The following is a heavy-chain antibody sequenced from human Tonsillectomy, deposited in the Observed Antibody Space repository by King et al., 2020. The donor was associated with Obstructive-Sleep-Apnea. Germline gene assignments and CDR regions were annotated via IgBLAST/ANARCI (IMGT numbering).Heavy chain of an antibody. V-gene: IGHV1-8*01. J-gene: IGHJ4*02. CDR3: ARGRYDYVWGSYRYPQADFDY. D-gene: IGHD3-16*02. CDR2: MNPNSGNT. CDR1: GYTFTSYD. Sequence: VQLVESGAEVKKPGASVKVPCKASGYTFTSYDINWVRQATGQGLEWMGWMNPNSGNTGYAQKFQGRVTMTRNTSISTAYMELSSLRSEDTAVYYCARGRYDYVWGSYRYPQADFDYWGQGTLVTVSS.